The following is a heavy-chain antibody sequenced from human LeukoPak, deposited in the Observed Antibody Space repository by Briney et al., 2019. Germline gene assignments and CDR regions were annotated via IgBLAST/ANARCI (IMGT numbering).Heavy chain of an antibody. CDR1: GGTFSSYA. D-gene: IGHD6-6*01. V-gene: IGHV1-69*01. Sequence: SVKVSCKASGGTFSSYAISWVRQAPGQGLEWMGGIIPIFGTANYAQKFQGRVTITADESTSTAYVELSSLRSEDTAVYYCARLPLRSIAVGYYGMDVWGQGTTVTVSS. J-gene: IGHJ6*02. CDR2: IIPIFGTA. CDR3: ARLPLRSIAVGYYGMDV.